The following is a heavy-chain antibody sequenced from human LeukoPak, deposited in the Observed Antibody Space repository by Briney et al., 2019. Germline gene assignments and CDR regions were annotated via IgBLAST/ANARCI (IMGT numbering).Heavy chain of an antibody. V-gene: IGHV1-18*01. CDR2: ISAYNGNT. J-gene: IGHJ4*02. D-gene: IGHD2-21*02. Sequence: ASVKVSCKASGYTFTSYGISWVRQAPGQGLEWMGWISAYNGNTNYAQKLQGRVTMTTDTSTSTAYMELRSLGSDDTAVYYCARDFAYCGGDCYFPAVWGQGTLVTVSS. CDR3: ARDFAYCGGDCYFPAV. CDR1: GYTFTSYG.